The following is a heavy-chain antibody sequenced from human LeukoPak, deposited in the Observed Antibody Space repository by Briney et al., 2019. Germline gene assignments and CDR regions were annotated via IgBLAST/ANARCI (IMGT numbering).Heavy chain of an antibody. CDR1: GGTFSSYA. J-gene: IGHJ4*02. V-gene: IGHV1-69*13. CDR2: IIPIFGTA. CDR3: ARVGDASGYSYGYFDY. Sequence: ASVKVSFKASGGTFSSYAISWVRQAPGQGLEWMGGIIPIFGTANYAQKFQGRVTITADESTSTAYMELSSLRSEDTAVYYCARVGDASGYSYGYFDYWGQGTLVTVSS. D-gene: IGHD5-18*01.